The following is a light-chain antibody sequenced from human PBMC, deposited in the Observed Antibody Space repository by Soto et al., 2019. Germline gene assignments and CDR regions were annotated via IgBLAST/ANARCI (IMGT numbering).Light chain of an antibody. CDR1: QSVSNN. J-gene: IGKJ4*01. V-gene: IGKV3-15*01. Sequence: IVMTQSPATLSLSPGERATLSCRASQSVSNNLAWYQQKRGLPPRLLIYGASTRATGIPVRFSGSGTGTDFTLTISSLQPEDVATYYCQQASSFPLTFGGGTKVEIK. CDR3: QQASSFPLT. CDR2: GAS.